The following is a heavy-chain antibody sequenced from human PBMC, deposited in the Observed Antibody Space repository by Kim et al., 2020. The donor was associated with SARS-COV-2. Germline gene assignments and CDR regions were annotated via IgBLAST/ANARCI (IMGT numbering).Heavy chain of an antibody. D-gene: IGHD1-26*01. CDR2: IYYSGSS. J-gene: IGHJ5*02. V-gene: IGHV4-59*13. CDR3: ARDRQDSGSSP. Sequence: SETLSLTCTVSGGSISSYYWSWIRQPPGKGLEWIGYIYYSGSSKYNPSLKSRVTISVDTSKNQFSLKLSSVTTADTAVYYCARDRQDSGSSPWGQGTLVT. CDR1: GGSISSYY.